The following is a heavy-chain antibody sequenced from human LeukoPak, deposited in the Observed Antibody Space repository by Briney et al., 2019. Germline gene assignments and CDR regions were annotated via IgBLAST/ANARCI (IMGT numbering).Heavy chain of an antibody. CDR1: GYTFTSYG. CDR2: ISAYNGNT. D-gene: IGHD2-21*02. CDR3: ARTVVVTAIRQNAFDI. J-gene: IGHJ3*02. V-gene: IGHV1-18*01. Sequence: GASVKVSCKASGYTFTSYGISWVRQAPGQGLEWMGCISAYNGNTNYAQKLQGRVTMTTDTSTSTAYMELRSLRSDDTAVYYCARTVVVTAIRQNAFDIWGQGTMVTVSS.